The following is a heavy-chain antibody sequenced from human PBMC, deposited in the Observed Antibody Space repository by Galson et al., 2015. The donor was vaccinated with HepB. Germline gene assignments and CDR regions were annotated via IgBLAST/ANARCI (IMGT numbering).Heavy chain of an antibody. J-gene: IGHJ4*02. CDR1: GFTVSSNY. CDR3: ARDLGLDGLDY. V-gene: IGHV3-66*01. D-gene: IGHD6-19*01. Sequence: SLRLSCAASGFTVSSNYMSWVRQAPGKGLEWVSVIYSGGSTYYTDSVKGRFTISRDDSKNTLYLQMNSLRAEDTAVYYCARDLGLDGLDYWGQGTLVTVSS. CDR2: IYSGGST.